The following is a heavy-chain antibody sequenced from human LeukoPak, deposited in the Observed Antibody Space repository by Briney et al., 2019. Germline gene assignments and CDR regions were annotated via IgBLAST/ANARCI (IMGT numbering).Heavy chain of an antibody. CDR1: GFTLVNAW. D-gene: IGHD6-13*01. CDR2: VRSKLDGGTA. J-gene: IGHJ4*02. CDR3: TTDHSSSWYGFEY. V-gene: IGHV3-15*01. Sequence: GGSLRLSCATSGFTLVNAWMSWVRQAPGKGLEWVARVRSKLDGGTAEYAAFVKGRFSSSTDDSGNTLYLQMNSLKSEDTAVYDCTTDHSSSWYGFEYWGQGTQVTVSS.